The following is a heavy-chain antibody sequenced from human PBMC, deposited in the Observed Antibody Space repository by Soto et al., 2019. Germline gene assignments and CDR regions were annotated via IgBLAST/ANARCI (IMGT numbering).Heavy chain of an antibody. D-gene: IGHD6-13*01. CDR3: TSQGKSLSSSWGGFDY. CDR2: IRSKAYGGTT. CDR1: GFTFGDYA. J-gene: IGHJ4*02. Sequence: GGSLRLSCTASGFTFGDYAMSWFRQASGKGLEWVGFIRSKAYGGTTEYAASVKGRFTISRDDSKSIAYLQMNSLKTEDTAVYYCTSQGKSLSSSWGGFDYWGQGTLVTVSS. V-gene: IGHV3-49*03.